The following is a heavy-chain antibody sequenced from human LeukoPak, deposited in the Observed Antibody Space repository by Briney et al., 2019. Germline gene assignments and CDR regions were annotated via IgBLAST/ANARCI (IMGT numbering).Heavy chain of an antibody. Sequence: SETLSLTCTVSGGSISNFYWSWIRQPPGKGLEWIGYLSYSGSANYNPSLKSRVTISVDTSKNQFSLRLSSMTAADSAVYYCARAYYDSSGYYPTYYFDYWGQGTLVTVSS. V-gene: IGHV4-59*01. CDR1: GGSISNFY. D-gene: IGHD3-22*01. CDR2: LSYSGSA. CDR3: ARAYYDSSGYYPTYYFDY. J-gene: IGHJ4*02.